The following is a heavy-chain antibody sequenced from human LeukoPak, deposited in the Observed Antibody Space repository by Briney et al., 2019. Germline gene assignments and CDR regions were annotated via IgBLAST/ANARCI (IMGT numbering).Heavy chain of an antibody. D-gene: IGHD5-18*01. V-gene: IGHV3-48*01. CDR1: GFTFSSYS. CDR2: ISSSGSTI. Sequence: GGSLRLSCAASGFTFSSYSMKWVRQAPGKGLEWVSYISSSGSTIYYAEPVKGRFTISRDNAKNSLYLQVNSLRAEDTAVYYCARGRGYSYDTDYWGQGTLVTVSS. J-gene: IGHJ4*02. CDR3: ARGRGYSYDTDY.